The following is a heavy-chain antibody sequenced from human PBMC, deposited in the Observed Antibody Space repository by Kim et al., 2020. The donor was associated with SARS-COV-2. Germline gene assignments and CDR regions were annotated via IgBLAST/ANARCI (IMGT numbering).Heavy chain of an antibody. Sequence: GGSLRLSCAASGFTFSSYALSWVRQAPGKGLEWVSGISGGGGSTYYADSVKGRFTISRDNPKKMLFLQMNTLRAEDTAVYYCAKDGGYSADFIFDFWGQGTLVTVSS. CDR2: ISGGGGST. D-gene: IGHD5-12*01. V-gene: IGHV3-23*01. J-gene: IGHJ4*02. CDR3: AKDGGYSADFIFDF. CDR1: GFTFSSYA.